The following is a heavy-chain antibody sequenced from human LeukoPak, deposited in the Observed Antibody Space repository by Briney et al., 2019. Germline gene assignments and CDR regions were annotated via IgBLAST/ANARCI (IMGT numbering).Heavy chain of an antibody. Sequence: VGSLRLSCAASGFTFSSYAMHWVRQSLGKGLEWVAVMSYDGFNKYYADPVKGRFTISRDNSKNTLYLQMNSLRAEDTAVYYCAKRKGYSYGYYFDYWGQGTLVTVSS. CDR1: GFTFSSYA. CDR3: AKRKGYSYGYYFDY. D-gene: IGHD5-18*01. J-gene: IGHJ4*02. V-gene: IGHV3-30*18. CDR2: MSYDGFNK.